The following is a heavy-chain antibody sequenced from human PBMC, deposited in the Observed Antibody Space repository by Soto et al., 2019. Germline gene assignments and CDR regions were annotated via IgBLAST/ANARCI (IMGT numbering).Heavy chain of an antibody. V-gene: IGHV4-4*02. J-gene: IGHJ5*02. CDR1: GGSISSSNW. Sequence: QVQLQESGPGLVKPSGTLSLTCAVSGGSISSSNWWSWVRQPPGKGLEWIGEIYHSGSTNYNPSLKSRVTISVDKSKNQFSLKLSSVTAADTAVYYCARGSTYSYGFIWENWSDPWGQGTLVTVSS. D-gene: IGHD5-18*01. CDR2: IYHSGST. CDR3: ARGSTYSYGFIWENWSDP.